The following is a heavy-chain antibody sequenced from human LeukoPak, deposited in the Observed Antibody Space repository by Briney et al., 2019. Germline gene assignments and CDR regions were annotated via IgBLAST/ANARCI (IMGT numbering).Heavy chain of an antibody. D-gene: IGHD6-19*01. CDR1: GFTFSSYA. Sequence: GRSLRLSCAASGFTFSSYAIHWVRQAPGKGLEWVAVISYDGSNKYYADSVKGRFTISRDNSKNTLYLQMNGLRAEDTAFYYCARDSHSSAWYPDYWGQGTLVTVSS. CDR2: ISYDGSNK. V-gene: IGHV3-30-3*01. J-gene: IGHJ4*02. CDR3: ARDSHSSAWYPDY.